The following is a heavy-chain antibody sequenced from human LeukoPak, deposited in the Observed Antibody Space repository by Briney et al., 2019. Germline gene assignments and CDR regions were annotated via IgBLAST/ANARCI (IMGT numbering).Heavy chain of an antibody. V-gene: IGHV4-39*07. J-gene: IGHJ4*02. CDR2: IIHSGST. D-gene: IGHD3-16*02. CDR3: ARGRNYDYVWGSYRPYYFDY. Sequence: SETLSLTCTVSGGSISSGGYYWSWIRQPPGKGWEWFGKIIHSGSTNYNPSLKSRVTISVDTSKNQFSLKLSSVTAADTAVYYCARGRNYDYVWGSYRPYYFDYWGQGTLVTVSS. CDR1: GGSISSGGYY.